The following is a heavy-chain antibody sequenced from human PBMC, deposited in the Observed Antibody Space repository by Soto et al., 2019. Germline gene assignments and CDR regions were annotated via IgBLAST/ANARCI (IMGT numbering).Heavy chain of an antibody. V-gene: IGHV4-30-4*01. D-gene: IGHD2-21*02. CDR3: ARDVCSSANCYSDYYYGMDV. J-gene: IGHJ6*02. CDR1: GGSISRGDYY. CDR2: IYYSGST. Sequence: SETLSLTCTVSGGSISRGDYYWSWIRQPPGKGLEWMGYIYYSGSTYYNPSLKSRVSISVDTSKNQFSLKLSSVTAADTAVYYCARDVCSSANCYSDYYYGMDVWGQGTTVTVSS.